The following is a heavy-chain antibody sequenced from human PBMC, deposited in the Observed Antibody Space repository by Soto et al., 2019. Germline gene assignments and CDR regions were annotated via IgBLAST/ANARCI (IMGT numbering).Heavy chain of an antibody. D-gene: IGHD3-22*01. V-gene: IGHV3-48*02. Sequence: EVLLVESGGGLVQPGGSLRLSCAASGFTFSSYSMNWVRQAPGKGLEWVSYISSSSTIYYPDSVKGRFTISRDNAKNSLYLQMNSLRDEDTAVYYCARDEGSGSGYWGQGTLVTVSS. J-gene: IGHJ4*02. CDR3: ARDEGSGSGY. CDR1: GFTFSSYS. CDR2: ISSSSTI.